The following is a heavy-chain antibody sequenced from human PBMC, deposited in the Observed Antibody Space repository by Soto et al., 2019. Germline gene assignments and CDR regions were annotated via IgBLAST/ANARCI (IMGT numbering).Heavy chain of an antibody. CDR2: ISPHNFNT. D-gene: IGHD3-9*01. Sequence: QVQLEQSGAEVKKPGDSVKVSCKASGYTFTHFYITWVRQAPGQGLEWMGAISPHNFNTNYAQKFRGRVTLTTEKSTNTAYMDLRRLTSDDTPVYYCARDEGGYDILTGYYKAHHFDYWGQGVPVTVSS. J-gene: IGHJ4*02. CDR1: GYTFTHFY. V-gene: IGHV1-18*01. CDR3: ARDEGGYDILTGYYKAHHFDY.